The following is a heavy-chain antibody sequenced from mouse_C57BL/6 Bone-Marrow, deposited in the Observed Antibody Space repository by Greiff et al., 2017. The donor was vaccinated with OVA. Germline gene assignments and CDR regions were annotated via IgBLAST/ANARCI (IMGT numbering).Heavy chain of an antibody. V-gene: IGHV1-69*01. D-gene: IGHD1-1*01. CDR1: GYTFTSYW. J-gene: IGHJ2*01. CDR3: ARGGTTVVAFDY. CDR2: FDPSDSYT. Sequence: QVQLQQSGAELVMPGASVKLSCKASGYTFTSYWMHWVKQRPGQGLEWIGEFDPSDSYTNYNQKFKGKSTLTIDKSSSTAYMQRSSLTSEDSAVYYCARGGTTVVAFDYWGQGTTLTVSS.